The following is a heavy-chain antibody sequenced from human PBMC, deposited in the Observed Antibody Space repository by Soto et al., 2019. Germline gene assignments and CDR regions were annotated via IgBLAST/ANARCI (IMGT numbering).Heavy chain of an antibody. J-gene: IGHJ5*02. CDR2: MNPKSGNT. CDR3: ARGGTPSSTWYDGYH. Sequence: QVPLVQSGAEVKKPGASVKVSCKASGYTFTNYDINWVRQATGQGLEWMGWMNPKSGNTGSAQKFQGRVTMTGDTSTGTAYMELSNLRSEDTAVYYCARGGTPSSTWYDGYHWGQGTLVTVSP. CDR1: GYTFTNYD. D-gene: IGHD6-13*01. V-gene: IGHV1-8*01.